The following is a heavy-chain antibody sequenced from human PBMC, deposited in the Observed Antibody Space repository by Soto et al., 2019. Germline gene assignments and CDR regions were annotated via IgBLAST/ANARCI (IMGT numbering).Heavy chain of an antibody. CDR3: ARGPTRGYETIDY. D-gene: IGHD5-12*01. J-gene: IGHJ4*02. CDR1: GFTFSDHY. V-gene: IGHV3-72*01. CDR2: TRNKAKSYTT. Sequence: LRLSCAVSGFTFSDHYMDWVRQAPGKGLEWVGRTRNKAKSYTTEYAASVKGRFTISRDDSKNSLYLQMNSLKTEDTAVYYCARGPTRGYETIDYWGQGTLVTVSS.